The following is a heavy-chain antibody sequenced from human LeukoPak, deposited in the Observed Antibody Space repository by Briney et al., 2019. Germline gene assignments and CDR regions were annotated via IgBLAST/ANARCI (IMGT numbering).Heavy chain of an antibody. CDR2: ICYSGST. Sequence: SETLSLTCTVSGGSISSYYWSWIRQPPGKGLEWIGYICYSGSTNYNPSLKSRVTISVDTSKNQFSLKLSSVTAADTAVYYCAREGGSYGAFDIWGQGTMVTVSS. CDR3: AREGGSYGAFDI. CDR1: GGSISSYY. J-gene: IGHJ3*02. D-gene: IGHD5-18*01. V-gene: IGHV4-59*01.